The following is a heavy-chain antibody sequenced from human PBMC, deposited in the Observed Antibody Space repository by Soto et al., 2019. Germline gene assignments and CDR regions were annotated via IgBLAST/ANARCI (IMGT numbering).Heavy chain of an antibody. CDR2: IFYSGST. J-gene: IGHJ5*02. V-gene: IGHV4-59*01. CDR3: ARESPTNWFDP. CDR1: GGSISNYY. Sequence: PSETLSLTCTVSGGSISNYYWNWVRQPPGKGLEWIGYIFYSGSTNYSPSLKGRVTISVDTSQNQLSLKLRSVTAADTAVYYCARESPTNWFDPWGQGTVVTVSS.